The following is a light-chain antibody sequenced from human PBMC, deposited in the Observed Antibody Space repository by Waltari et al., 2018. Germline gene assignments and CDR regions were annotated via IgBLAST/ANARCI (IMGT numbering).Light chain of an antibody. Sequence: SSELTQAPAVSVALGQTVRITCQGASLITYCVSWFHQKPGQAPGLVIYGKNNRCSGIPDRFTASSSGSTASLTIIGAQAEDEADYYCHSRDSSGNVLIGGGTKLTVV. CDR1: SLITYC. V-gene: IGLV3-19*01. J-gene: IGLJ2*01. CDR3: HSRDSSGNVL. CDR2: GKN.